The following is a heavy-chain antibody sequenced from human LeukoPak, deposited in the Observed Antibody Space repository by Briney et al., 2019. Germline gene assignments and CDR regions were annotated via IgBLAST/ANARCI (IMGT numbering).Heavy chain of an antibody. CDR3: AKEEWGFGEFPLFMDV. V-gene: IGHV3-74*01. D-gene: IGHD3-10*01. CDR2: INHDGSST. Sequence: GGSLRLSCAASGFTFSSYWMHWVRQAPGKGLVWVSRINHDGSSTNYADSVKGRFTISRDNAKNTLYLQMNSLRDEDTAVYYCAKEEWGFGEFPLFMDVWGKGTTVTISS. CDR1: GFTFSSYW. J-gene: IGHJ6*03.